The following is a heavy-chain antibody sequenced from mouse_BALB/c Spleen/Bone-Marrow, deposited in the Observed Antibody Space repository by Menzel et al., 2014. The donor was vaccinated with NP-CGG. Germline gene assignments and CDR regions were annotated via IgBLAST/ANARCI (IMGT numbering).Heavy chain of an antibody. CDR3: ARSDGYRTMDY. Sequence: QVQLKHSGPELVKPGASVKISCKASGYAFSTSWMSWVKQRPGQGLEWIGRIYPGDGDTNYNGKFKGKATLTADKSSSTAYMQLSSLTSVDSAVYFCARSDGYRTMDYWGQGTSVTVSS. D-gene: IGHD2-3*01. CDR2: IYPGDGDT. J-gene: IGHJ4*01. CDR1: GYAFSTSW. V-gene: IGHV1-82*01.